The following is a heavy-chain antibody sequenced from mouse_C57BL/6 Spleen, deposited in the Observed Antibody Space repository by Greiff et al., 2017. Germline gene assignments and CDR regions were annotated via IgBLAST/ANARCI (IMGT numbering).Heavy chain of an antibody. Sequence: EVHLVESGGGLVQPGESLKLSCESNEYEFPSHDMSWVRKTPEKRLELVAAINSDGGSTYYPDTMERRCIISRDDTKQTRYLQMSRLRSEDTALYYCARHSNYPFAYWGQGTLVTVSA. CDR2: INSDGGST. V-gene: IGHV5-2*01. CDR3: ARHSNYPFAY. J-gene: IGHJ3*01. CDR1: EYEFPSHD. D-gene: IGHD2-5*01.